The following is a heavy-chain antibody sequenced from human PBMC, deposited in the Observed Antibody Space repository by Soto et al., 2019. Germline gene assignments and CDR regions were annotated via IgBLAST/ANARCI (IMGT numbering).Heavy chain of an antibody. D-gene: IGHD1-7*01. CDR2: ISANSGDT. J-gene: IGHJ4*02. CDR1: GYSFTSYG. V-gene: IGHV1-18*04. Sequence: SVKVSCKASGYSFTSYGFNWVRQAPVQGLEWMGWISANSGDTNYAQNPQGRVTMTTDTSTSTVYMELRSLTSDDTAVYYCARAGASNWNYVSSSSWGQGTLVTVSS. CDR3: ARAGASNWNYVSSSS.